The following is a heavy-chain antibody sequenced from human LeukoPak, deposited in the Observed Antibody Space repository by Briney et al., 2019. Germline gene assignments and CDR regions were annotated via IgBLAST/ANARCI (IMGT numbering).Heavy chain of an antibody. Sequence: GGSLRLSCAASGFPFSSYGMHWVRQAPGKGLEWVAVIWYDGSNKYYADSVKGRFTISRDNSKNTLYLQMNSLRAEDTAVYYCARDSFHDYGDHYFDYWGQGTLVTVSS. CDR2: IWYDGSNK. CDR1: GFPFSSYG. V-gene: IGHV3-33*01. CDR3: ARDSFHDYGDHYFDY. D-gene: IGHD4-17*01. J-gene: IGHJ4*02.